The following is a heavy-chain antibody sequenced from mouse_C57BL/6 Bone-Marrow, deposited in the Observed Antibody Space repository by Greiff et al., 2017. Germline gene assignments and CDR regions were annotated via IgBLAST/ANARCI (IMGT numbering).Heavy chain of an antibody. CDR3: AKGAAQAPWFAY. CDR1: GYSFTDYY. V-gene: IGHV1-19*01. J-gene: IGHJ3*01. CDR2: INPYNGGT. Sequence: EVQLVESGPVLVKPGASVKMSCKASGYSFTDYYMNWVKQSHGKSLEWIGVINPYNGGTSYNQKFKCKATLTVDKSSSTAYMELNSLTSEDSAVYYCAKGAAQAPWFAYWGQGTLVTVSA. D-gene: IGHD3-2*02.